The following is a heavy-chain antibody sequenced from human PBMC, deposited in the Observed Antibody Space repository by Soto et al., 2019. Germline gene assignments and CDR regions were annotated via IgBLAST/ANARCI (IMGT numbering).Heavy chain of an antibody. CDR2: ISNNGGST. V-gene: IGHV3-64*01. CDR3: VRVRSTTVTYYFDY. D-gene: IGHD4-17*01. Sequence: GGSLRLSCAASGCTFSSYAMHWVRQAPGKGLEYVSAISNNGGSTYYANSVKGRFTISRDNSKNTLYLQMGSLRVEDMAVYYCVRVRSTTVTYYFDYWGQGTLVTVSS. CDR1: GCTFSSYA. J-gene: IGHJ4*02.